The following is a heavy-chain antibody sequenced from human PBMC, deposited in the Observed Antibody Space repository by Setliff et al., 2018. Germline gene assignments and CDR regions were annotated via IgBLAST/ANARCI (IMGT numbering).Heavy chain of an antibody. D-gene: IGHD3-3*01. CDR1: GYSISSGYY. CDR3: ARAASGNSKYYFDY. V-gene: IGHV4-38-2*02. CDR2: MYQSGTT. J-gene: IGHJ4*03. Sequence: SETLSLTCTVSGYSISSGYYWGWIRQPPGKGLEWIGNMYQSGTTYYNAALQSRVTLSIDTSKNHFSLKVSSVTAADTAVYYCARAASGNSKYYFDYWVPETLLVTVSS.